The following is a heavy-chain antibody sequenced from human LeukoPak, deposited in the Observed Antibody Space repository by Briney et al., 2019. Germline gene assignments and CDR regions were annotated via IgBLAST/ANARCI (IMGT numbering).Heavy chain of an antibody. CDR3: AKGRGVMG. D-gene: IGHD3-10*01. Sequence: GGSLRLSCGASSFTLDDYHMLWVRHAPGKWLVWVSGISWDSASIGYADSVKGRFTIAREKAKNSRDLQMNSRRAEDTALYYCAKGRGVMGWGQGTLVSVSS. CDR2: ISWDSASI. CDR1: SFTLDDYH. J-gene: IGHJ4*02. V-gene: IGHV3-9*01.